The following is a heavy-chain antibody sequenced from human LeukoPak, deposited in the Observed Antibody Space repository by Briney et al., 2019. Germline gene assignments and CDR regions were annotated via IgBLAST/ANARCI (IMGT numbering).Heavy chain of an antibody. D-gene: IGHD6-13*01. CDR1: GYTFTSYA. CDR3: ARDNGYSSSWEY. Sequence: ASVKVSCKASGYTFTSYAMHWVRQAPGQRLEWMGWINAGNGNTKYSQKFQGRVTITRDTSASTAYMELSGLRSEDTAVYYCARDNGYSSSWEYWGQGTLVTVSS. J-gene: IGHJ4*02. CDR2: INAGNGNT. V-gene: IGHV1-3*01.